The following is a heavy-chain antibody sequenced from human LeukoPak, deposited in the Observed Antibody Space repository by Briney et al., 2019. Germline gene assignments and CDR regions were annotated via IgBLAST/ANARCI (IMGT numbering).Heavy chain of an antibody. CDR1: GYTFTSYY. V-gene: IGHV1-46*01. CDR3: ASTPGGHYDFWSGYYRGENYLDY. J-gene: IGHJ4*02. CDR2: INPSGGST. Sequence: ASVKVSCKASGYTFTSYYMHWVRQAPGQGLEWMGIINPSGGSTSYAQKFQGRVTMTRDTSTSTVYMELSSLRSEDTAVYYCASTPGGHYDFWSGYYRGENYLDYWGQGTLVTVSS. D-gene: IGHD3-3*01.